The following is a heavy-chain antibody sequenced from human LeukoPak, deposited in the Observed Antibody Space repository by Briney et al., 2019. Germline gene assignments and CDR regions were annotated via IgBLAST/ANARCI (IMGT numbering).Heavy chain of an antibody. Sequence: SVKVSCKASGYTFTCYYMHWVRQAPGQGLEWMGGIIPIFGTANYAQKFQGRVTITADESTSTAYMELSSLRSEDTAVYYCARVIGDGYNYWFDRWGQGTLVTVSS. CDR2: IIPIFGTA. D-gene: IGHD5-24*01. CDR3: ARVIGDGYNYWFDR. V-gene: IGHV1-69*13. J-gene: IGHJ5*02. CDR1: GYTFTCYY.